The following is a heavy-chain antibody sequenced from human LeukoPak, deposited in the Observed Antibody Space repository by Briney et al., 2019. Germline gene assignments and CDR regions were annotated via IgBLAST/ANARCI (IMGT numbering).Heavy chain of an antibody. CDR2: ISYSGST. CDR3: ASSRMYDY. CDR1: GGSISSSSYY. V-gene: IGHV4-39*01. J-gene: IGHJ4*02. D-gene: IGHD1-14*01. Sequence: SETLSLTCTVSGGSISSSSYYWGWIRQPPGKGLEWIQSISYSGSTYYNPSLKSRVTISIDTSKNQFSLKLSSVTAADTAVYYCASSRMYDYWGQGTLVTVSS.